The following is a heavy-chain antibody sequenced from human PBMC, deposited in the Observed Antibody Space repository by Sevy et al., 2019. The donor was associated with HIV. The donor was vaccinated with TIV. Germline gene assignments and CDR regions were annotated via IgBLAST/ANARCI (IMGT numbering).Heavy chain of an antibody. CDR1: GYNFNNYY. Sequence: ASVKVSCKASGYNFNNYYIHWVRQAPGQGLQWMGVINPTSSSTYYPPKFQGRVTMTRETSTSTVSLDLSSLRSEDTAVYYCARGDGTGRCFDSWGQGTLVTVSS. D-gene: IGHD1-26*01. V-gene: IGHV1-46*02. CDR2: INPTSSST. J-gene: IGHJ4*02. CDR3: ARGDGTGRCFDS.